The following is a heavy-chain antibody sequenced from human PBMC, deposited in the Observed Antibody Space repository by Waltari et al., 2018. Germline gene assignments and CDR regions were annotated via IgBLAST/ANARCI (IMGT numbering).Heavy chain of an antibody. CDR3: ARRGDYHYYYYGMDV. Sequence: QVQLQQWGAGLLKPSEPLSLTCAVYGGSFSGYYWSCIRQPPGKGREWFGEINHSGSTNYNPSLKRRVTISVDTSKNQFSLKLSSVTAADTAVYYCARRGDYHYYYYGMDVWGQGTTVTVSS. CDR1: GGSFSGYY. CDR2: INHSGST. D-gene: IGHD4-17*01. V-gene: IGHV4-34*01. J-gene: IGHJ6*02.